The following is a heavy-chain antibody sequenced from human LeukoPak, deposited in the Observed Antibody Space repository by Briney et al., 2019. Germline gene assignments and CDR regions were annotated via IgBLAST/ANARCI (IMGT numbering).Heavy chain of an antibody. D-gene: IGHD2-2*01. V-gene: IGHV1-69*13. CDR3: ARGVVAVVPAADAGSYYYYMDV. Sequence: SVKVSCKASGGTFSSYAISWVRQAPGQGLEWMGGIIPIFGTANYAQKFQGRVTITADESTSTAYMELSSLRSEDTAVYYCARGVVAVVPAADAGSYYYYMDVWGKGTTVTVSS. CDR1: GGTFSSYA. CDR2: IIPIFGTA. J-gene: IGHJ6*03.